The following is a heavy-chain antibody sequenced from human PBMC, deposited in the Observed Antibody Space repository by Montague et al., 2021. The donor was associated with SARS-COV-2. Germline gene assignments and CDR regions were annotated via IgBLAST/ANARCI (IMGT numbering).Heavy chain of an antibody. D-gene: IGHD2/OR15-2a*01. V-gene: IGHV4-31*03. J-gene: IGHJ4*02. CDR2: IFHTERA. Sequence: TLSLTCTVSGTSIRSGGYYWTWIRQHPGKGLEWIGYIFHTERAYYNPSLETRVNISVDTSNNLFSLRLSSVTAADTAMYFCARVRLFYYLDYWGQGTLVTVSS. CDR3: ARVRLFYYLDY. CDR1: GTSIRSGGYY.